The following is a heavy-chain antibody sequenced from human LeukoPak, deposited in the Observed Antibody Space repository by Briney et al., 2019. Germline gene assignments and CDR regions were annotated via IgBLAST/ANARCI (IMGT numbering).Heavy chain of an antibody. J-gene: IGHJ6*02. Sequence: PSQTLSLTCTVSGGSISSGDYYWSWIRQHPGKGLEWIGYIYYSGSTYYNPSLTSRVTMSVDTSKNQFSLKLSSVTAADTAIYYCARDHTETSSLNFRNYYYYGMDIWGQGTTVIVSS. CDR3: ARDHTETSSLNFRNYYYYGMDI. CDR2: IYYSGST. D-gene: IGHD4-11*01. V-gene: IGHV4-31*03. CDR1: GGSISSGDYY.